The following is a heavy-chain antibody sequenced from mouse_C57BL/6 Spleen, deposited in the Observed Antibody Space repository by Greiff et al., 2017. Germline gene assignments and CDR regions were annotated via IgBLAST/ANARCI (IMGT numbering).Heavy chain of an antibody. CDR2: IDPSDSET. V-gene: IGHV1-52*01. CDR1: GYTFTSYW. J-gene: IGHJ2*01. CDR3: ARWGDYDDYYFDY. Sequence: QVQLQQSGAELVRPGSSVKLSCKASGYTFTSYWMHWVKQRPIQGLEWIGNIDPSDSETHYNQKFKDKATLTVDKSSSTAYMQLSSLTSEDSAVYYCARWGDYDDYYFDYWGQGTTLTVSS. D-gene: IGHD2-4*01.